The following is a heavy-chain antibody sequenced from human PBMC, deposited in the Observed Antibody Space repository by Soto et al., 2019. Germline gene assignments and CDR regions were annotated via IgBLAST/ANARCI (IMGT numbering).Heavy chain of an antibody. Sequence: PSETLSLTCPVSGGSINSADYYWSWIRPSPGKGLEWIGYIYHSGSIYYNPSLKSRLTISVDTSKNQFSLKLSSVTAADTAVYYCAAVAPRKLTYPFYGVDVWGQGTTVTVS. CDR3: AAVAPRKLTYPFYGVDV. V-gene: IGHV4-30-4*01. CDR2: IYHSGSI. CDR1: GGSINSADYY. D-gene: IGHD2-2*01. J-gene: IGHJ6*02.